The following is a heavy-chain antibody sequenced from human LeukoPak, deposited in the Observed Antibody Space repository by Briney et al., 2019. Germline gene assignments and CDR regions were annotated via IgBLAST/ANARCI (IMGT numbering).Heavy chain of an antibody. V-gene: IGHV4-39*01. Sequence: PSETLSLTCTVSGGSISSSSYYWGWIRQPPGKGLEWIGSIYYSGSTYYNPSLKSRVTISVDTSKNQFSLKLSSVTAADTAVYYCARHGDYYDSSGYYYVGGVYYFDYWGQGTLVTVSS. D-gene: IGHD3-22*01. CDR1: GGSISSSSYY. J-gene: IGHJ4*02. CDR2: IYYSGST. CDR3: ARHGDYYDSSGYYYVGGVYYFDY.